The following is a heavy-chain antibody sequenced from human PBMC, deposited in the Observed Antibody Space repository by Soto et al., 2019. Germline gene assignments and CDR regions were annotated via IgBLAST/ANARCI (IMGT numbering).Heavy chain of an antibody. CDR3: AKAQPDYATVTTAISY. Sequence: QVQLVESGGGVVQPGRSLRLSCAASGFTFSSYGMHWVRQAPGKGLEWVAVISYDGSNKYYADSVTGRFTISRDNSKNTLYLQMNSLRAEDTAVYYCAKAQPDYATVTTAISYWGQGTLVTVSS. CDR2: ISYDGSNK. CDR1: GFTFSSYG. J-gene: IGHJ4*02. V-gene: IGHV3-30*18. D-gene: IGHD4-17*01.